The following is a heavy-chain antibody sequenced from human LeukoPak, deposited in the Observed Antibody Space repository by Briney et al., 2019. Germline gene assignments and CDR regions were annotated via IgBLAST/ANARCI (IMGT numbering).Heavy chain of an antibody. J-gene: IGHJ4*02. CDR3: AKDGRGSGYFPDY. D-gene: IGHD3-22*01. CDR2: IKQDGSEK. Sequence: GGSLRLSCAASGFTFSTYYMSWVRQAPGTGLEWVANIKQDGSEKYYVDSVKGRFTISRDNAKNSLYLQMNSLRPEDSAVHYCAKDGRGSGYFPDYWGQGTLVTVSS. CDR1: GFTFSTYY. V-gene: IGHV3-7*04.